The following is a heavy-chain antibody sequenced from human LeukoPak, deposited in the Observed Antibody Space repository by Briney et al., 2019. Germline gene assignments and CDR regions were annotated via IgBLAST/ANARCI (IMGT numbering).Heavy chain of an antibody. CDR2: INHSGST. J-gene: IGHJ4*02. D-gene: IGHD3-10*01. Sequence: SETLSLTCAVYGGSFSGYYWSWIRQPPGKGLEWIGEINHSGSTNYNPSLKSRVTISVDTSKNQFSLKLGSVTAADTAVYYCARSGWFGELYYWGQGTLVTVSS. V-gene: IGHV4-34*01. CDR1: GGSFSGYY. CDR3: ARSGWFGELYY.